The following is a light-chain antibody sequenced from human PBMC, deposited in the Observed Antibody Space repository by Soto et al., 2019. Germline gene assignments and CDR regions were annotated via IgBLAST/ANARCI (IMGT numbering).Light chain of an antibody. V-gene: IGLV2-14*03. CDR2: DVS. CDR1: SSDVGAHKY. CDR3: SSYTTSTSVL. Sequence: QSVLTQPASVSGSPGQSITISCSGTSSDVGAHKYVSWYQQHPGKAPKLIIYDVSIRPSGVSSRFSGSKSGNTASLTISGLQAEDEADYYCSSYTTSTSVLFGGGTKVTVL. J-gene: IGLJ3*02.